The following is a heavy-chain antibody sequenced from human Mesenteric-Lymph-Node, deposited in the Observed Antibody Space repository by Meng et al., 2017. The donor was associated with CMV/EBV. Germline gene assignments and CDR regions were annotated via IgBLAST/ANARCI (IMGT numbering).Heavy chain of an antibody. V-gene: IGHV3-74*01. CDR3: TRDSGSFVY. D-gene: IGHD1-26*01. CDR1: GFTFSTYW. J-gene: IGHJ4*02. Sequence: GESLKISCAASGFTFSTYWMHWVRQLPGKGLVWVSRIDSEGSGITYADSVKGRFTISRDNAKNTLYLQMNSLRAEDTAVYYCTRDSGSFVYWGPGTLVTVSS. CDR2: IDSEGSGI.